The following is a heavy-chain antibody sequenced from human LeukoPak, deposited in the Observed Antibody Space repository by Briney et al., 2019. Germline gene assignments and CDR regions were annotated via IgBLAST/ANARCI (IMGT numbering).Heavy chain of an antibody. V-gene: IGHV5-51*03. D-gene: IGHD6-13*01. CDR2: IYPGDSDT. CDR3: ARRQYSSSWSSDAFDI. Sequence: KPGESLKIPCQGSGYSFTSYWIGWVRQLPGKGLEWMGIIYPGDSDTRYSPSFQGQVTISADKSISTAYLQWSSLKASDTAMYYCARRQYSSSWSSDAFDIWGQGTMVTVSS. J-gene: IGHJ3*02. CDR1: GYSFTSYW.